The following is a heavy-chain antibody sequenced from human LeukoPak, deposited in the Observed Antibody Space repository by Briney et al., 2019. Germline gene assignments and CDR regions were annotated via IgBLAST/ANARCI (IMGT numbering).Heavy chain of an antibody. V-gene: IGHV4-34*01. Sequence: PSETLSLTCAVYGGSFSGYYWSWIRQPPGKGLEWIGEINHSGSTNYNPSLKSRVTISVDTSKNQFSLKLSSVTAADTAVYYCARDRNWNWYFDLWGRGTLVTVSS. CDR2: INHSGST. D-gene: IGHD1-1*01. CDR1: GGSFSGYY. J-gene: IGHJ2*01. CDR3: ARDRNWNWYFDL.